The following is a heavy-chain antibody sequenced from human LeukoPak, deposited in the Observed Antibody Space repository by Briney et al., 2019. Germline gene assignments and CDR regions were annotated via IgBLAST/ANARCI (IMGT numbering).Heavy chain of an antibody. V-gene: IGHV1-2*02. D-gene: IGHD6-19*01. CDR2: INPNSGDT. CDR3: ARVGSSGWYVHPTLDY. J-gene: IGHJ4*02. Sequence: ASVKVSRKASGYTFTGYYMHWVRQAPGQGLEWMGWINPNSGDTNYAQKFQGRVTVTRDTSISTAYMELSWLSTDDTAVYYCARVGSSGWYVHPTLDYWGQGTLVTVSS. CDR1: GYTFTGYY.